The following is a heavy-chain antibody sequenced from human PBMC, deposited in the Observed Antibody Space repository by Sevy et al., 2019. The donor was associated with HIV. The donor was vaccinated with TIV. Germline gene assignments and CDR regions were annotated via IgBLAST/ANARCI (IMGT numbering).Heavy chain of an antibody. D-gene: IGHD3-10*01. CDR3: ARAIWFEEGNDY. J-gene: IGHJ4*02. V-gene: IGHV4-59*01. CDR1: GDSISSSY. CDR2: MYYSGST. Sequence: SETLSLTCTVSGDSISSSYWSWIRQPPGKGLEWIGYMYYSGSTHYNPSLKSRVTIPGDTSKNQFSLRLSSVTAADTAVYYCARAIWFEEGNDYWGQGTLVTVSS.